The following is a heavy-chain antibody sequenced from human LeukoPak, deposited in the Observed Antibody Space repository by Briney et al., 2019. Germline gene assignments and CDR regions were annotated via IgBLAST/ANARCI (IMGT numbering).Heavy chain of an antibody. CDR3: ARDQEGFDY. CDR1: GYTFTSNY. CDR2: IYPRDGST. V-gene: IGHV1-46*01. J-gene: IGHJ4*02. Sequence: ASVKVSCKASGYTFTSNYIHWVRQAPGQGLELMGMIYPRDGSTSYAQKFQGRVTVTRDTSTSTVHMELSGLRSEDTAAYYCARDQEGFDYWGQGTLVTVSS.